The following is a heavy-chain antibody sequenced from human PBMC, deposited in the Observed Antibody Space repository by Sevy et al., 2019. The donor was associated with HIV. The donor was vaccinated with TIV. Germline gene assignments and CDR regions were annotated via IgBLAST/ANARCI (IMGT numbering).Heavy chain of an antibody. CDR3: AKDLTGSTIGYFEY. D-gene: IGHD3-10*01. CDR2: INSRETT. V-gene: IGHV3-23*01. J-gene: IGHJ4*02. CDR1: GFIINNYA. Sequence: GGSLRLSCAASGFIINNYAMTWVRQAPGKGLEWVSIINSRETTYYADSVKGRFTISRDNSKNTLFMQMDSLRAEDTAVYYCAKDLTGSTIGYFEYWGKGTLVTVSS.